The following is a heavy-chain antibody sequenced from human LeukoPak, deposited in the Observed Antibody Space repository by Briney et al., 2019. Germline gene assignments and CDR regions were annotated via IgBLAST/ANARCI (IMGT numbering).Heavy chain of an antibody. Sequence: SETLSLTCTVSGGSISSGDYYWGWIRQPPGKGLEWIGSIYYSGNTYHNPSLKSRLTISLDTSKSQFSLKLSSLTAADTAVYYCARGMSAVAGSLGAYDIWGQGTMVIVSS. CDR3: ARGMSAVAGSLGAYDI. J-gene: IGHJ3*02. CDR2: IYYSGNT. D-gene: IGHD6-19*01. CDR1: GGSISSGDYY. V-gene: IGHV4-39*07.